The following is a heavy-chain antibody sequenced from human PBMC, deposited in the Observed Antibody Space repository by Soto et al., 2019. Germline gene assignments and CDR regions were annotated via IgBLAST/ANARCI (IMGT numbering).Heavy chain of an antibody. D-gene: IGHD3-16*02. CDR1: GFTFSSYA. CDR2: ISGSGGST. CDR3: AKNCFSLVFVIGPHMDV. J-gene: IGHJ6*03. Sequence: GGSLRLSCAASGFTFSSYAMSWVRQAPGEGLEWVSAISGSGGSTYYADSVKGRFTISRDNSKNTLYLQMNSLRAEDTAVYYCAKNCFSLVFVIGPHMDVWGKGTTVTVSS. V-gene: IGHV3-23*01.